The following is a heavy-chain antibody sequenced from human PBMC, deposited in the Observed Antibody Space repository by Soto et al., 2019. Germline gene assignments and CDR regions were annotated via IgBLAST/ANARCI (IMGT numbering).Heavy chain of an antibody. V-gene: IGHV1-3*01. CDR3: ARGAIPLIDY. CDR1: GYTFTSYA. D-gene: IGHD1-26*01. J-gene: IGHJ4*02. CDR2: INAGNGNT. Sequence: QVQLVQSGAEVKKPGASVKVSCKASGYTFTSYAMHWVRQAPGQRLEWMGWINAGNGNTKYSQKFQGRVTITRDTSASTAYMEVSSLRSEDTAVYYCARGAIPLIDYWGQGTLVTVSS.